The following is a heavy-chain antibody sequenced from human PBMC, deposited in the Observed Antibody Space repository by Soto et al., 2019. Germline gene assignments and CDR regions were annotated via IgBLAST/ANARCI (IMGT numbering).Heavy chain of an antibody. J-gene: IGHJ6*02. Sequence: ASVKVSCKASGYTFTSYGISWVRQAPGQGLEWMGWISAYNGNTNYAQKLQGRVTMTTDTSTSTAYMELRSLRSDATAVYYCAAAATYDYYYYGMDVWGQGTTVTVSS. CDR3: AAAATYDYYYYGMDV. V-gene: IGHV1-18*01. CDR1: GYTFTSYG. D-gene: IGHD2-15*01. CDR2: ISAYNGNT.